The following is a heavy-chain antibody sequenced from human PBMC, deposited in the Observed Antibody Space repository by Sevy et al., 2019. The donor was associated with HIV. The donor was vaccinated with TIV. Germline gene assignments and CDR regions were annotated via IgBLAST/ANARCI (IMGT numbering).Heavy chain of an antibody. J-gene: IGHJ3*01. CDR3: AKDVVAVVGDAFDV. Sequence: GGSLRLSCAASGFTFSTYAMNWVRQSPGKGLEWVSAVSGSAGSTYYADSVKGRFTISRDNSKNTLYLQMNSLRAEDTAVYYCAKDVVAVVGDAFDVWGQGTMVTVSS. D-gene: IGHD2-15*01. CDR1: GFTFSTYA. CDR2: VSGSAGST. V-gene: IGHV3-23*01.